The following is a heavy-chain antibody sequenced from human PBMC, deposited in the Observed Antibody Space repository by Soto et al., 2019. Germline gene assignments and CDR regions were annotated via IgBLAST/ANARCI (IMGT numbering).Heavy chain of an antibody. V-gene: IGHV4-39*01. CDR1: GGSISSSSYY. D-gene: IGHD4-17*01. Sequence: ASETLSLTCTVSGGSISSSSYYWGWIRQPPGKGLEWIGSIYYSGSTYYNPSLKSRVTISVDTSKNQFSLKLSSVTAADTAVYYCARPVPSVTTEFRFDYWGRGTLVTVSS. CDR3: ARPVPSVTTEFRFDY. J-gene: IGHJ4*02. CDR2: IYYSGST.